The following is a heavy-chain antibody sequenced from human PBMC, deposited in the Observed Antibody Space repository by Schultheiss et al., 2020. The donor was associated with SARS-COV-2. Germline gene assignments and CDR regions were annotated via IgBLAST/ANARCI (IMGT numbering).Heavy chain of an antibody. CDR2: FGRTGTT. CDR3: VGPYRVRLDY. V-gene: IGHV4-59*01. Sequence: SETLSLTCTVSGASISSDYWSWIRQPPGKALEWIGYFGRTGTTKYNPSLASRVAVSVDTARNQFSLTLTSVTAADTAVYHCVGPYRVRLDYWGQGILVTVSS. CDR1: GASISSDY. J-gene: IGHJ4*02. D-gene: IGHD4-11*01.